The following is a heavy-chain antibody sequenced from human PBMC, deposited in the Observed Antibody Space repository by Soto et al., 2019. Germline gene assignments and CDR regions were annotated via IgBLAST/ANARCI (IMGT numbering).Heavy chain of an antibody. CDR2: ISGYNGKT. D-gene: IGHD2-15*01. CDR3: ARDRVCRATVVPDDAFEC. V-gene: IGHV1-18*01. CDR1: GYSITTYG. Sequence: ASVKVSCKVSGYSITTYGTSWVRQAPGQGLEWMGWISGYNGKTRYAQKFQGRFTMTTDASTSTAYMELKSLRFDDTAIYFCARDRVCRATVVPDDAFECWGQGTMVTVSS. J-gene: IGHJ3*01.